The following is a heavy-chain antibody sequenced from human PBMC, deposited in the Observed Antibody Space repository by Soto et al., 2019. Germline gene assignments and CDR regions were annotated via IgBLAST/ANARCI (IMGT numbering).Heavy chain of an antibody. D-gene: IGHD3-3*01. J-gene: IGHJ6*02. CDR3: ARDDPRLRFLEWSSYYYYGMDV. CDR2: ISAYNGNT. CDR1: GYTFTSYG. V-gene: IGHV1-18*01. Sequence: ASVKVSCKASGYTFTSYGISWVRQAPGQGLEWMGWISAYNGNTNYAQKLQGRVTMTTDTSTSTAYMELRSLRSDDTVVYYCARDDPRLRFLEWSSYYYYGMDVWGQGTTVTVSS.